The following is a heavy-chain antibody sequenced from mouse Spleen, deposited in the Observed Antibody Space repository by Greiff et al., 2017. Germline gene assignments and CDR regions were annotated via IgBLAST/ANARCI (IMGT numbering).Heavy chain of an antibody. Sequence: DVQLQESGPELVKPGASVKMSCKASGYTFTDYNMHWVKQSPGKSLEWIGYINPNNGGTSYNQKFKGKATLTVNKSSSTAYMELRSLTSEDSAVYYYARVSPNYYGSLYAMDYWGQGTSVTVSS. CDR1: GYTFTDYN. V-gene: IGHV1-22*01. D-gene: IGHD1-1*01. CDR2: INPNNGGT. J-gene: IGHJ4*01. CDR3: ARVSPNYYGSLYAMDY.